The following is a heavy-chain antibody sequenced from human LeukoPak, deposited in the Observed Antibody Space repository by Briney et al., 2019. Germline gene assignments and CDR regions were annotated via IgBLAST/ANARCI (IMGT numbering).Heavy chain of an antibody. CDR2: INPSGGST. CDR1: GYTFTSYY. D-gene: IGHD2-2*01. V-gene: IGHV1-46*01. CDR3: ARGYLGYCSSTSCYYFDY. Sequence: ASVKVSCKASGYTFTSYYMHWVRQAPGQGLEWMGIINPSGGSTSYAQKFQGRVTMTRDTSTSTVYMELSSLRSEDTAVYYCARGYLGYCSSTSCYYFDYWGQGTLVTVSS. J-gene: IGHJ4*02.